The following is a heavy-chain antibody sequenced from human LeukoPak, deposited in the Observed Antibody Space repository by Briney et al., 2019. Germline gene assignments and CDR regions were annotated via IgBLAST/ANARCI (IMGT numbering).Heavy chain of an antibody. J-gene: IGHJ3*02. Sequence: GGSLRLSCVASGVTFSSYAMSWVRQAPGKGLEWVAFIWYDGSNKYYADSVKGRFTISRDNSKNTLFLQMNSLRAEDTAVYYCAREVTHDAFDIWGQGTKVTVSS. CDR2: IWYDGSNK. CDR3: AREVTHDAFDI. CDR1: GVTFSSYA. V-gene: IGHV3-33*08. D-gene: IGHD2-21*02.